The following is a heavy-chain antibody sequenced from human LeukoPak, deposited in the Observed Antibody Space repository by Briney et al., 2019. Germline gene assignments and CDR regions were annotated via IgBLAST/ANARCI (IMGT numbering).Heavy chain of an antibody. CDR3: ARGRVVCSGGSCSGNWFDP. V-gene: IGHV4-34*01. CDR2: INHSGST. J-gene: IGHJ5*02. CDR1: GGSFSGYY. Sequence: PSETLSLTCAVYGGSFSGYYWSWIRQPPGKGLEWIGEINHSGSTNYNPSLKSRVTISVDTSKNQFSLKLSSVTAADTAVYYCARGRVVCSGGSCSGNWFDPWGQGTLVTVSS. D-gene: IGHD2-15*01.